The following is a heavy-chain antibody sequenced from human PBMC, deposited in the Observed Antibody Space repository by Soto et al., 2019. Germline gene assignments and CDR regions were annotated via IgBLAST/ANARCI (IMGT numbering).Heavy chain of an antibody. J-gene: IGHJ3*02. Sequence: EVQMLESGGGLVQPGGSLTLSCPVSGFTFKNYAMSWVRQAPGKGLEWVSGISGSGGTTYYADSVKGRFTISRDNSKNTMYLPVNSLRAEDTALYYCVRHNTHPRGTFDIWGQGTMVTVSS. D-gene: IGHD2-15*01. CDR1: GFTFKNYA. V-gene: IGHV3-23*01. CDR3: VRHNTHPRGTFDI. CDR2: ISGSGGTT.